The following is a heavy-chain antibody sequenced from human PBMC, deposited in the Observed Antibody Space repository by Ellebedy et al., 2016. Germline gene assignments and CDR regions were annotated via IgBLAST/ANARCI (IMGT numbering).Heavy chain of an antibody. J-gene: IGHJ4*02. V-gene: IGHV3-30-3*01. CDR3: AFWGLDYDVSGDYLDG. CDR1: GFTFSSFA. Sequence: GESLKISXGASGFTFSSFAMHWVRQAPGRGLEWVSLISYDGSNKYYAESVTGRFIISRDDSQNKLYLQMDSLRSEDTAVYYCAFWGLDYDVSGDYLDGWGPGTAVTVAS. D-gene: IGHD2-21*02. CDR2: ISYDGSNK.